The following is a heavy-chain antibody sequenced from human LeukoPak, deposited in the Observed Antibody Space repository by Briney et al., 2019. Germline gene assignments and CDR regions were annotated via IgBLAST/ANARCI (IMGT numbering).Heavy chain of an antibody. V-gene: IGHV3-30*18. CDR2: ISYDGSNK. CDR3: AKDSVGY. Sequence: GGSLRLSCAASGFTFSSYGMHWVRQAPGKGLEWVAVISYDGSNKYYADSVKGRFTISRGNSKNTLYLQMNSLRAEDTAVYYCAKDSVGYWGQGTLVTVSS. CDR1: GFTFSSYG. J-gene: IGHJ4*02.